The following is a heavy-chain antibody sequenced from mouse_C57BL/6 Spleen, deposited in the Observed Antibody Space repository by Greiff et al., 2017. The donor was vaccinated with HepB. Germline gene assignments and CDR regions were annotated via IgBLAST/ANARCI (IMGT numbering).Heavy chain of an antibody. CDR3: AREGYYGSSYGSWFAY. CDR2: IHPNSGST. J-gene: IGHJ3*01. V-gene: IGHV1-64*01. D-gene: IGHD1-1*01. Sequence: QVQLKQPGAELVKPGASVKLSCKASGYTFTSYWMHWVKQRPGQGLEWIGMIHPNSGSTNYNEKFKSKATLTVDKSSSTAYMQLSSLTSEDSAVYYCAREGYYGSSYGSWFAYWGQGTLVTVSA. CDR1: GYTFTSYW.